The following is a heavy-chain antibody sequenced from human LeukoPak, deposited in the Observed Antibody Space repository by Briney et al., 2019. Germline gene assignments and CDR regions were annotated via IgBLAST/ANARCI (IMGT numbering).Heavy chain of an antibody. CDR3: ARALWSGPVYYGMDV. Sequence: GGSLRLSCAASGFTFSNYNFYWVRRAPGKGLEWVSSISSTSSYIYYADSMKGRFTISRDNAKNSLYLQMNSLRAEDTAVYYCARALWSGPVYYGMDVWGQGTTVTVSS. CDR1: GFTFSNYN. CDR2: ISSTSSYI. J-gene: IGHJ6*02. V-gene: IGHV3-21*01. D-gene: IGHD3-10*01.